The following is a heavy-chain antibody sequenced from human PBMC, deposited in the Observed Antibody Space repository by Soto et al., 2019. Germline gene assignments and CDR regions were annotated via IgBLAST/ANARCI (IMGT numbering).Heavy chain of an antibody. CDR2: ISSSGSTI. V-gene: IGHV3-48*02. D-gene: IGHD3-3*01. J-gene: IGHJ3*02. Sequence: PGGALRLSCAAPGFTFSSYSMNWVRQAPGKGLEWVSCISSSGSTIYYADSVKGRFTISRDNAKNSLYLQMNSLRDEDTAVYYCARDEYPRYYDFWSGYIVGAFDIWGQGTMVTVSS. CDR3: ARDEYPRYYDFWSGYIVGAFDI. CDR1: GFTFSSYS.